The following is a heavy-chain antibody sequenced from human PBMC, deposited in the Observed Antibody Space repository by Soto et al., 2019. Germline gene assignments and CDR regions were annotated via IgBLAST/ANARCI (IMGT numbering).Heavy chain of an antibody. V-gene: IGHV3-33*01. Sequence: QVQLVESGGGVVEPGRSLTLSCAASGVTFSSNGMHWVRQAPGKGLEWVAVIWSDGSNKYDADSVKGRFTIARDNSKNTLYMLMNSLRAEDTAVYYCARDQGGVLRFLEWLFDYWGQGTLVTVSS. D-gene: IGHD3-3*01. J-gene: IGHJ4*02. CDR1: GVTFSSNG. CDR3: ARDQGGVLRFLEWLFDY. CDR2: IWSDGSNK.